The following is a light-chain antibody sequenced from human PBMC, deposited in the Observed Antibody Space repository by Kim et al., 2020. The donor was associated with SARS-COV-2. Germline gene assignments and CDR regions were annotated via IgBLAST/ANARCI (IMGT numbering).Light chain of an antibody. V-gene: IGKV3-20*01. CDR2: GAS. CDR3: QQYGSSPPYT. Sequence: SPGERATLSCRASQSVSSSYFAWYQQKPGQAPRLLIYGASSRATGIPDRFSGSGSGTDFTLTISRLEPEDFAVYYCQQYGSSPPYTFGQGTKLEI. CDR1: QSVSSSY. J-gene: IGKJ2*01.